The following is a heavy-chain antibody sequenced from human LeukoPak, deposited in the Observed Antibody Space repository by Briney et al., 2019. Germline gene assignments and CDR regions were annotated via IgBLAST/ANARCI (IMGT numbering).Heavy chain of an antibody. V-gene: IGHV3-7*01. Sequence: GGSLRLSCAASGFTFSSYWMSWVRQAPGKGLEWVANIKQDGSEKYYVDSVKGRFTISRDNAKNSLYLQMNSLRAEDTAVYYCAREGITMVRGVIRYFDYWGQGTLVTVSS. CDR1: GFTFSSYW. CDR2: IKQDGSEK. J-gene: IGHJ4*02. D-gene: IGHD3-10*01. CDR3: AREGITMVRGVIRYFDY.